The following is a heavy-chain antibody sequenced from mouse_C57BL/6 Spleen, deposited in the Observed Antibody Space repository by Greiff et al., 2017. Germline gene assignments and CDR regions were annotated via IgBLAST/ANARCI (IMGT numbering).Heavy chain of an antibody. Sequence: QVQLQQSGAELVKPGASVKLSCKASGYTFTSYWMHWVKQRPGQGLEWIGMIHPNSGSTNYNEKFKGKATLTVDKSSSTAYMQLSSLTSEDSAVYYCARSAGPYAMDYWGQGTSLTVSS. CDR2: IHPNSGST. J-gene: IGHJ4*01. V-gene: IGHV1-64*01. CDR3: ARSAGPYAMDY. D-gene: IGHD3-2*02. CDR1: GYTFTSYW.